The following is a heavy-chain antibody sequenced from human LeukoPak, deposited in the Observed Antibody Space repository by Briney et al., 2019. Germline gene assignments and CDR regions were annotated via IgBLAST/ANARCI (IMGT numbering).Heavy chain of an antibody. V-gene: IGHV4-59*01. CDR3: AREIPFGSGWTGFDY. CDR1: GGSMSSYY. D-gene: IGHD6-19*01. CDR2: IYYSGST. Sequence: SETLSLTCTVSGGSMSSYYWSWIRQPPGKGLEWIGYIYYSGSTNYNPSLKSRVTFSVDTSKNQLSLKMTSLIAADTAVYYCAREIPFGSGWTGFDYWGQGTPVTVSS. J-gene: IGHJ4*02.